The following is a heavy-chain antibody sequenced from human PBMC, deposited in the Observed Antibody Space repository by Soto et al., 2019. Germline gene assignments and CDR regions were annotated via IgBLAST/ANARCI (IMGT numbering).Heavy chain of an antibody. CDR3: ARDRDVNTPNGFVVF. J-gene: IGHJ4*02. CDR2: IHYSGATP. CDR1: GYTFTNYY. V-gene: IGHV1-46*01. D-gene: IGHD5-18*01. Sequence: ASVKVSCKASGYTFTNYYMHWVRQAPGQGLEWMGVIHYSGATPTYAQKFQGRVTMARDTSTSTVYVELSSLTSEDTAVYYCARDRDVNTPNGFVVFWGQGTLVTVSS.